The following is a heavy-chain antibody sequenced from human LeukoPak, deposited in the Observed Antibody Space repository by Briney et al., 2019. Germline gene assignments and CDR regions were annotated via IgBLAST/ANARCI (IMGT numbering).Heavy chain of an antibody. CDR2: INHSGST. CDR1: GGSFSGYY. J-gene: IGHJ1*01. D-gene: IGHD6-19*01. Sequence: SETLSLTCAVYGGSFSGYYWSWIRQPPGKGLEWIGEINHSGSTNYNPSLKSRVTISVDMSKNQFSLKLSSVTAADTAVYYCARGAGAVAGTRRYFQHWGQGTLVTVSS. CDR3: ARGAGAVAGTRRYFQH. V-gene: IGHV4-34*01.